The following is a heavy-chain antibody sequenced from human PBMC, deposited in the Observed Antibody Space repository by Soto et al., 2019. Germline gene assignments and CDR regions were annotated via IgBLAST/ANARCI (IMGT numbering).Heavy chain of an antibody. CDR1: GFTFSGFD. J-gene: IGHJ4*02. V-gene: IGHV3-13*01. CDR2: IGTAGDT. D-gene: IGHD2-15*01. Sequence: PGGSLRLSCEASGFTFSGFDMHWVRQPTGKGLEWVSTIGTAGDTYYAVSVKGRLTISGDNAKNSLSLQMNSLRAGDTAVYFCARGQEVGAHFFDSWGQGTQVTVSS. CDR3: ARGQEVGAHFFDS.